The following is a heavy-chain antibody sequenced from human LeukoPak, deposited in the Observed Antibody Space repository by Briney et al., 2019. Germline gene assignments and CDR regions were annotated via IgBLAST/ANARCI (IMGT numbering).Heavy chain of an antibody. CDR2: IKQDGSDK. J-gene: IGHJ5*02. D-gene: IGHD3-22*01. CDR1: GFTFSSYW. V-gene: IGHV3-7*01. CDR3: ARDNYYDSSGHYNGNWFDP. Sequence: GGSLRLSCAASGFTFSSYWMSWVRQAPGKGLEWVANIKQDGSDKYYVDSVKGRFTISRDNAKNSLYLQMNSLRAEDTAVSYCARDNYYDSSGHYNGNWFDPWGQGTLVTVSS.